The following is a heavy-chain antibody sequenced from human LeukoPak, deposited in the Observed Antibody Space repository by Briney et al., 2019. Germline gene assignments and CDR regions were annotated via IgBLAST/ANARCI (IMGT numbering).Heavy chain of an antibody. V-gene: IGHV3-53*01. D-gene: IGHD6-13*01. CDR3: AREGASSSFGY. CDR2: LYSGGNT. Sequence: GGSPRLSCVVSGFTVSSNYMSWVRQAPGKGLEWVSVLYSGGNTYHADSVKGRFTISRDNSKNTLYLQMNSLRAEDTAVYYCAREGASSSFGYWGQGTLVTVSS. J-gene: IGHJ4*02. CDR1: GFTVSSNY.